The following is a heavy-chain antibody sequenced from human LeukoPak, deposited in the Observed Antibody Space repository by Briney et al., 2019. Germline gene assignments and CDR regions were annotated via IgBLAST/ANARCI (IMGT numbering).Heavy chain of an antibody. V-gene: IGHV3-53*01. CDR2: IYSGGSGDT. CDR3: AHRKATSWAHDY. Sequence: GGSLRLSCAASGFTVSSSYMSWVGQAPGKGREWVSVIYSGGSGDTYYADSVKGRFTISRDNSKNTLNLQMNSLRAEDTAVYYCAHRKATSWAHDYWGEGTLVTVSS. D-gene: IGHD2-2*01. CDR1: GFTVSSSY. J-gene: IGHJ4*02.